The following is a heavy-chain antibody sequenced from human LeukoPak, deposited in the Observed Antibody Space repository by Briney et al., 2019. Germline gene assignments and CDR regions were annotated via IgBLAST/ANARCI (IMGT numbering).Heavy chain of an antibody. J-gene: IGHJ5*02. Sequence: AGGSLRLSCAASGFTFSSYWVSWVRQAPGKGLEWVANIKQDGSEKYYVDSVKGRFTISRDNAKNSLYLQMNSLRAEDTAVYYCARDYGSGSYYPPNWFDPWGQGTLVTVSS. CDR2: IKQDGSEK. D-gene: IGHD3-10*01. CDR1: GFTFSSYW. V-gene: IGHV3-7*01. CDR3: ARDYGSGSYYPPNWFDP.